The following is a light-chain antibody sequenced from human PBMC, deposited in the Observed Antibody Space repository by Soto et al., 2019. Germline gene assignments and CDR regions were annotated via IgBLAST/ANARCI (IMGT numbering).Light chain of an antibody. Sequence: QSALTQPASVSGSPGQSITISCTGTSSDVGGYNYVSWYQQHPGKATKLMIYDVTNRPSGVSNRFSGSKSGNTASLTISGLQAEDEADYYCSSYTSSSTALVFGGGTKLTVL. CDR2: DVT. CDR3: SSYTSSSTALV. CDR1: SSDVGGYNY. V-gene: IGLV2-14*01. J-gene: IGLJ3*02.